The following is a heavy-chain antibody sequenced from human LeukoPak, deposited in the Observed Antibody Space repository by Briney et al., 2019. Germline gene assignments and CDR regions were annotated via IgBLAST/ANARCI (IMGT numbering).Heavy chain of an antibody. CDR1: GFAFSNFA. Sequence: GESLRLSCAASGFAFSNFAMHWVRQAPGKGLEWVAVVSYEGTIKYYSDSAKGRFTISRDNSNSLISLQMNNLTTEDTAVYYCAREKFDSWGQGILVIVS. CDR3: AREKFDS. J-gene: IGHJ5*01. CDR2: VSYEGTIK. V-gene: IGHV3-30*14.